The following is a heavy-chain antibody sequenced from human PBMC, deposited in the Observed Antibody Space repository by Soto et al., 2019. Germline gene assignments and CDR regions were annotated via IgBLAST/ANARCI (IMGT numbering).Heavy chain of an antibody. Sequence: QLLLQESGPGLVKPSETLSLTCTVSGGSILDSTYYWAWIRQSPGKGLEWIGTIFYSGGTFYTPSLNSRVTMSVDTSNHQFSLKLSSVTAADTAVYYCARQASGYYYGWFDPWGQRTLVTVSS. CDR1: GGSILDSTYY. D-gene: IGHD3-22*01. J-gene: IGHJ5*02. CDR2: IFYSGGT. CDR3: ARQASGYYYGWFDP. V-gene: IGHV4-39*01.